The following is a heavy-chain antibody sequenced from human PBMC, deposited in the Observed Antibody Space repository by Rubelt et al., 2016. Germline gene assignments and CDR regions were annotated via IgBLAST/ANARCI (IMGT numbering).Heavy chain of an antibody. V-gene: IGHV1-18*01. CDR1: GYTFTSYG. J-gene: IGHJ3*02. CDR3: ARRDGYNWDDAFDI. CDR2: ITAYNGNT. D-gene: IGHD5-24*01. Sequence: QVQLVQSGAEVKKPVASVKVSCKASGYTFTSYGISWVRQAPGQGPEWMGWITAYNGNTNYAQKLQGRVTMTTDTSTSTAYMELRSLRSDDTAVYYCARRDGYNWDDAFDIWGQGTMVTVSS.